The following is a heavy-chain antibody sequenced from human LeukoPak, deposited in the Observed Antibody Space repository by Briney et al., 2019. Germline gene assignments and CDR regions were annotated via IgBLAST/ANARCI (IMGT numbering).Heavy chain of an antibody. CDR1: GFTFSDYY. CDR2: ISSSGSTI. CDR3: ARDRYDFWSGYYTGSPHYFDY. D-gene: IGHD3-3*01. J-gene: IGHJ4*02. V-gene: IGHV3-11*04. Sequence: PGGSLRLSCAASGFTFSDYYMSWIRQAPGKGLEWVSYISSSGSTIYYADSVKGRFTISRDNSKNTLYLQMNSLRAEDTAVYYCARDRYDFWSGYYTGSPHYFDYWGQGTLVTVSS.